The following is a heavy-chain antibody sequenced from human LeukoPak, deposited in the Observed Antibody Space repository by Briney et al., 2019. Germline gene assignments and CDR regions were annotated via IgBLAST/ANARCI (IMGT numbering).Heavy chain of an antibody. V-gene: IGHV3-48*04. CDR2: ITSSGRSI. J-gene: IGHJ4*02. CDR1: GFTFSSYS. Sequence: GGSLRLSCAASGFTFSSYSMNWVRQAPGKGLEWVSHITSSGRSIYYADSVKGRFTISRDDAKNSLYLQMNSLRAEDTAVYYCARDYRWGQGTLVTVSS. CDR3: ARDYR. D-gene: IGHD4-11*01.